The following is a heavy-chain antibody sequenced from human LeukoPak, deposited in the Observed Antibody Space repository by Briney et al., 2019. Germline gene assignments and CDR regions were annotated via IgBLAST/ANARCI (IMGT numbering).Heavy chain of an antibody. V-gene: IGHV3-23*01. D-gene: IGHD6-19*01. J-gene: IGHJ4*02. CDR3: AKGLAVAGHFDY. CDR2: ISGSGGST. CDR1: GFTFSSHA. Sequence: GGSLLLSCAASGFTFSSHAMSWVRQAPGKGLEWVSAISGSGGSTYYADSVKGRFTISRDKSKNTLYLQMNSLRAEDTAVYYCAKGLAVAGHFDYWGQGTLVTVSS.